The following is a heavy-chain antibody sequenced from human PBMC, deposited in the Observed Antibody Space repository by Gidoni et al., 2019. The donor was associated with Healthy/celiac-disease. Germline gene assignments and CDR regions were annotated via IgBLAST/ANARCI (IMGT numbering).Heavy chain of an antibody. V-gene: IGHV3-23*01. J-gene: IGHJ4*02. CDR3: AKGILSTGLFDY. D-gene: IGHD2-2*01. Sequence: EVQLLESGGGLVQPGGSLRLSCAAPGFTFSSYALSWVRQAPGKGLECVSAISGSGGSTYYADSVKGRFTISRDNSKNTLYLQMNSLRAEDTAVYYCAKGILSTGLFDYWGQGTLVTVSS. CDR2: ISGSGGST. CDR1: GFTFSSYA.